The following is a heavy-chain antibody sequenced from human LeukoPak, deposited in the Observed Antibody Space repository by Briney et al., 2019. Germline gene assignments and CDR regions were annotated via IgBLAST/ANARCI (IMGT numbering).Heavy chain of an antibody. D-gene: IGHD6-13*01. Sequence: SETLSLTCTVSAGSVSSYYWSWIRQPPGKGLEWIGYTYYTGRTNYNPSLKSRVTISVDTSKNQFSVNLSSVTAADTAVYYCARHGAAAQDYIWFDPWGQGTLVTVSS. CDR2: TYYTGRT. CDR3: ARHGAAAQDYIWFDP. J-gene: IGHJ5*02. CDR1: AGSVSSYY. V-gene: IGHV4-59*08.